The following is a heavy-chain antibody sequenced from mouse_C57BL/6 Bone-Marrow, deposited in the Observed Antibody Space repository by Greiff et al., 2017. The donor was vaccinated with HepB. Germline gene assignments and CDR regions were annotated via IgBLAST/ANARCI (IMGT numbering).Heavy chain of an antibody. D-gene: IGHD2-3*01. CDR1: GFTFSDYY. V-gene: IGHV5-12*01. Sequence: EVQLVESGGGLVQPGGSLKLSCAASGFTFSDYYMYWVRQTPEKRLEWVAYISNGGGSTYYPDTVKGRFTISRDNAKNTLYLQMSRLKSEDTAMYYCAREGGIYDGYPYAMDYWGQGTSVTVSS. CDR3: AREGGIYDGYPYAMDY. CDR2: ISNGGGST. J-gene: IGHJ4*01.